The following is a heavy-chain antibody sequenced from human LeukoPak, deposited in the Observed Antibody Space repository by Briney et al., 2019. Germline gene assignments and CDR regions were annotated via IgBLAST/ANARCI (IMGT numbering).Heavy chain of an antibody. J-gene: IGHJ4*02. D-gene: IGHD1-26*01. V-gene: IGHV3-7*01. CDR2: IKQDGSEK. CDR1: GFTFSSYW. CDR3: ARDGGGELTFDY. Sequence: PGGSLRLSCAVSGFTFSSYWMSWVRQAPGKGLEWVANIKQDGSEKYYVDSVKGRFTISRDNSKNTLYLQMNSLRAEDTAVYYCARDGGGELTFDYWGQGTLVTVSS.